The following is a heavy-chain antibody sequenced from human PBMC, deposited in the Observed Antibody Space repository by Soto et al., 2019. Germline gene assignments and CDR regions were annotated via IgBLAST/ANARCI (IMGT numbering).Heavy chain of an antibody. CDR3: ARAPRGGVIIVITSAQIDY. J-gene: IGHJ4*02. CDR1: GYDFTDHY. CDR2: ISPDGGST. V-gene: IGHV1-46*01. D-gene: IGHD3-10*01. Sequence: ASVKVSCKASGYDFTDHYIHWVRQAPGQGLEWMGIISPDGGSTRYSQKFQARITMTRDTSTSTVYMELSSLRSEDTAVYYCARAPRGGVIIVITSAQIDYWGQGTLVTVSS.